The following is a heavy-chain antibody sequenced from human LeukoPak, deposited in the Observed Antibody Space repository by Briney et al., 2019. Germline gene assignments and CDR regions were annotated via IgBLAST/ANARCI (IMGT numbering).Heavy chain of an antibody. CDR1: GGSISSSNW. D-gene: IGHD4-17*01. V-gene: IGHV4-4*02. CDR3: ARADYAPYYYYYMDV. Sequence: SETLSLTCAVSGGSISSSNWWSWVRQPPGKGLEWIGEIYHSGSTNYNPSLKSRVTISVDKSKNQFSPKLSSVIAADTAVYYCARADYAPYYYYYMDVWGKGTTVTVSS. CDR2: IYHSGST. J-gene: IGHJ6*03.